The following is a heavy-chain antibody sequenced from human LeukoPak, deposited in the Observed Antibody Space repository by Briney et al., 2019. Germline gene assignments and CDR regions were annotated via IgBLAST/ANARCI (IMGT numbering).Heavy chain of an antibody. J-gene: IGHJ4*02. D-gene: IGHD6-19*01. CDR1: GYTFTSYG. CDR2: ISAYNGNT. V-gene: IGHV1-18*01. Sequence: ASVKVSCKASGYTFTSYGISWVRQAPGQGLKWMGWISAYNGNTNYAQKLQGRVTMTTDTSTSTAYMELRSLRSDDTAVYYCATVTVAGSFDYWGQGTLVTVSS. CDR3: ATVTVAGSFDY.